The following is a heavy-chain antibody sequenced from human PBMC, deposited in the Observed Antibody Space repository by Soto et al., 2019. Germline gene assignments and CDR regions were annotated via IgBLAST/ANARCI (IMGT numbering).Heavy chain of an antibody. V-gene: IGHV3-30*18. J-gene: IGHJ6*02. CDR2: ISSDGSSK. Sequence: GGSRRLSCVASGFTLTNNGMHWVRQAPGQGLEWVAVISSDGSSKYYGDSVRGRFTISRDNSKNTLFLEMNSLRSEDTAVYYCAKSYYYDSSGSIMDVWGQGTTVTVSS. CDR3: AKSYYYDSSGSIMDV. D-gene: IGHD3-22*01. CDR1: GFTLTNNG.